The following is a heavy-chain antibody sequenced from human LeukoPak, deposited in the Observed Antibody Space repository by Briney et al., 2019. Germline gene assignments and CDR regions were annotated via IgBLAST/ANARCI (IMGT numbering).Heavy chain of an antibody. D-gene: IGHD1-14*01. Sequence: SETLSLTCTVSGYSISSGYYWGWIRQPPGKGLEWIGSIYYSGSTYYNPSLKSRVTISVDTSKNQFSLKLSSVTAADTAVYYCARDGIDAFDIWGQGTMVTVSS. J-gene: IGHJ3*02. CDR2: IYYSGST. CDR1: GYSISSGYY. V-gene: IGHV4-38-2*02. CDR3: ARDGIDAFDI.